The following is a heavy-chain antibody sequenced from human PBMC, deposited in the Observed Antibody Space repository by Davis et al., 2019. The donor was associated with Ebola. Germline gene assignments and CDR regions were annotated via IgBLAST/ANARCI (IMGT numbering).Heavy chain of an antibody. CDR1: GYSFTNYW. Sequence: GGSLRLSCKGSGYSFTNYWIGWVRQMPGKGLEWMGIIYTGDSDTRYSPSFRGQVTISADESTSTAYLQWSSLKASDTAMYYCATRIGYTFDYWGQGTLVTVSS. CDR2: IYTGDSDT. D-gene: IGHD5-24*01. V-gene: IGHV5-51*01. CDR3: ATRIGYTFDY. J-gene: IGHJ4*02.